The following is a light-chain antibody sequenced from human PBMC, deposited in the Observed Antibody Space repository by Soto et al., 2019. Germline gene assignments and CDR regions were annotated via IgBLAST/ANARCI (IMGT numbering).Light chain of an antibody. V-gene: IGKV3-20*01. CDR3: QQYDKYST. CDR2: GAS. CDR1: QTVSSSY. J-gene: IGKJ1*01. Sequence: EIVLTQSPGTLSLSPGERATLSCRASQTVSSSYLAWYQQKPGQAPRLLIYGASTRATGIPGRFSGSASGTDFTLTVTRLQPDDFATYFCQQYDKYSTFGHGTKVDVK.